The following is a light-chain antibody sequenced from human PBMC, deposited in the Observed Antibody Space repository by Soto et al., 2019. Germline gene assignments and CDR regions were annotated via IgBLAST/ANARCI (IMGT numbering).Light chain of an antibody. V-gene: IGKV3-11*01. CDR1: QSVGTA. Sequence: EIVLTQSPATLSMSPGESATLSCRASQSVGTALAWYQHRPGQPPRLLIYDAFNRATGIPASFRGVGSGTDFTLTISSLEPEDFAVYYCQQRDSWPPFTFGGGTKVEIK. J-gene: IGKJ4*01. CDR2: DAF. CDR3: QQRDSWPPFT.